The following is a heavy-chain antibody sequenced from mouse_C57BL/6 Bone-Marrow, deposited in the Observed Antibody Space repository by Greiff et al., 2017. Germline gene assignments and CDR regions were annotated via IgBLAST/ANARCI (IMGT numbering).Heavy chain of an antibody. CDR3: ARNFYYYGSSYYARDY. D-gene: IGHD1-1*01. V-gene: IGHV1-55*01. CDR2: IYPGSGST. CDR1: GYTFTSYW. J-gene: IGHJ4*01. Sequence: QVQLQQPGAELVTPGASVKMSCKASGYTFTSYWLTWVKQRPGHGLEWIGDIYPGSGSTNYNEKFKSKATLPVDTSSSTAYMQLSSLTSEDSAVYYCARNFYYYGSSYYARDYWGQGTSVTVSS.